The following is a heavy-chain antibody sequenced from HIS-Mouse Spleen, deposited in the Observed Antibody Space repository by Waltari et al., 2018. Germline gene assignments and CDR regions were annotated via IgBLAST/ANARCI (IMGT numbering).Heavy chain of an antibody. D-gene: IGHD6-13*01. CDR3: AREIPYSSSWYDWYFDL. Sequence: QLQLQESGPGLVKPSETLSPTCTVPGCSISSSSYYWGWIRQPPGKGLAWIGSIYYSGSTYYNPSLKSRVTISVDTSKNQFSLKLSSVTAADTAVYYCAREIPYSSSWYDWYFDLWGRGTLVTVSS. CDR1: GCSISSSSYY. CDR2: IYYSGST. J-gene: IGHJ2*01. V-gene: IGHV4-39*07.